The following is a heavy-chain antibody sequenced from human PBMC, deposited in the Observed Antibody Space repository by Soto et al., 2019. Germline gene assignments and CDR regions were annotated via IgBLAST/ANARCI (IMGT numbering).Heavy chain of an antibody. Sequence: QVQLQESGPGLVKPSETLSLTCTVSGGSVSSGSYYWSWIRQPPGKGLEWIGYIYYSGRTNYNPPLKSRVTISVDTSKNQFSLKLSSVTAADTAVYYCARERQPYYFDYWGQGTLVTVSS. CDR3: ARERQPYYFDY. CDR1: GGSVSSGSYY. J-gene: IGHJ4*02. CDR2: IYYSGRT. V-gene: IGHV4-61*01.